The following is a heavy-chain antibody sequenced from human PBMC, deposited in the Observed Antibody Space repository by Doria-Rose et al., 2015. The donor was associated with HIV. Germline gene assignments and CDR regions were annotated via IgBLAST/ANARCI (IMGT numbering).Heavy chain of an antibody. Sequence: QVQLQESGAGLVKPSETLSLTCAVFGGSFSGYYWSWIRQPPGKGLEWIGAINHSGRTNYKTSVKSRVTISLDTSKNLFSLKLSSVTAADTAVYYCARGLLRGGWNDVDYYYGMDVWGQGTTVTVSS. V-gene: IGHV4-34*01. D-gene: IGHD1-1*01. J-gene: IGHJ6*02. CDR3: ARGLLRGGWNDVDYYYGMDV. CDR1: GGSFSGYY. CDR2: INHSGRT.